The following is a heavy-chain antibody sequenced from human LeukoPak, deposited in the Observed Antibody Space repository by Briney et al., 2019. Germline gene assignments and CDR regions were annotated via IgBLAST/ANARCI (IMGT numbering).Heavy chain of an antibody. V-gene: IGHV1-2*02. CDR2: IHPGRGDT. CDR3: ARDHNWGPDY. Sequence: SVTLSCKALGYTFTDHYFHWLRLAPGQGLEWMGWIHPGRGDTNYAQKFQGRVSLTRDTSISTAYMELSGLTSDDTAVYFCARDHNWGPDYWGQRPLASVSS. CDR1: GYTFTDHY. J-gene: IGHJ4*02. D-gene: IGHD7-27*01.